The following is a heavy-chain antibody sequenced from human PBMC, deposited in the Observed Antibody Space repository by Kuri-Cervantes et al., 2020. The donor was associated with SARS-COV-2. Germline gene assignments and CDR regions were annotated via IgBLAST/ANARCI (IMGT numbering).Heavy chain of an antibody. CDR3: ARAGTASGYDQYYYYYYGMDV. CDR2: INSDGSST. D-gene: IGHD5-12*01. J-gene: IGHJ6*02. Sequence: GEPLKISCAASGFTFSSYWMHWVRQAPGKGLVWVSRINSDGSSTSYADSVKGRFTTSRDNAKNTLYLQMNSLRAEDTAVYYCARAGTASGYDQYYYYYYGMDVWGQGTTVTVSS. V-gene: IGHV3-74*01. CDR1: GFTFSSYW.